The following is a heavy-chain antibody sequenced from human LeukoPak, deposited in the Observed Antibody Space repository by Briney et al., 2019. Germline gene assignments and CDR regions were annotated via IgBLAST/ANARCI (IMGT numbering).Heavy chain of an antibody. Sequence: SETLSLTCTVSGGSISSGSYYWSWIRQPAGKGLEWIGRIYTSGSTNYNPSLKSRVTISVDTSKNQFSLKLSSVTAADTAVYYCARDWVAGTEVRDYYYYMDVWGKGTTVTVSS. J-gene: IGHJ6*03. CDR2: IYTSGST. V-gene: IGHV4-61*02. D-gene: IGHD6-19*01. CDR3: ARDWVAGTEVRDYYYYMDV. CDR1: GGSISSGSYY.